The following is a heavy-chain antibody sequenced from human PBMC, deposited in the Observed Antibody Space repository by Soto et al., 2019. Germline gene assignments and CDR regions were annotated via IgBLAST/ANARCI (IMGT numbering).Heavy chain of an antibody. D-gene: IGHD2-15*01. Sequence: GGSLRLSCAASGFTFSSYSMNWVRQAPGKGLEWVSYISSSSSTIYYADSVKGRFTISRDNAKNSLYLQMNSLRDEDTAVYYCARDLYCSGGSCYPGWFDPWGQGTLVTVSS. CDR3: ARDLYCSGGSCYPGWFDP. CDR1: GFTFSSYS. V-gene: IGHV3-48*02. J-gene: IGHJ5*02. CDR2: ISSSSSTI.